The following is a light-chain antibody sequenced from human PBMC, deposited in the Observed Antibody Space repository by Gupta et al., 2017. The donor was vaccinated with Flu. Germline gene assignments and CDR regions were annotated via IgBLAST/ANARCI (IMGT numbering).Light chain of an antibody. CDR2: RNN. Sequence: HSVLTQSPSASGTPGQRVTISCSGGSSNIGSNYVYWYQQFSGAAPKLLIYRNNQRRSGVPDRFSGSKSGTSASLAISGLRFEEEADYYCAAWDDSLSGHVVFGGGTKLTVL. CDR1: SSNIGSNY. V-gene: IGLV1-47*01. J-gene: IGLJ2*01. CDR3: AAWDDSLSGHVV.